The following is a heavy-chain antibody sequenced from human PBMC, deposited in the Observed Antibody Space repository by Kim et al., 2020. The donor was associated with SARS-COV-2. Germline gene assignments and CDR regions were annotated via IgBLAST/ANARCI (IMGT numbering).Heavy chain of an antibody. J-gene: IGHJ6*03. V-gene: IGHV3-74*01. CDR2: INNGGSST. CDR1: GFTFSAYG. Sequence: GGSLRLSCATSGFTFSAYGMYWVRQAPGKGLVWVSRINNGGSSTNYADSVKGRFTISRDNAKNTLYLQMNSLRAEDTAVYYCARPSRTRCPWYYMDVWGKGTTLTVSS. CDR3: ARPSRTRCPWYYMDV. D-gene: IGHD2-2*01.